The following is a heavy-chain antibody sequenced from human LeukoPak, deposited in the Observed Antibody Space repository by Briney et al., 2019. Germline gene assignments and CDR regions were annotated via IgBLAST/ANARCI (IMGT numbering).Heavy chain of an antibody. V-gene: IGHV3-9*01. CDR2: ISWNSANI. CDR3: AKDISYGYSGYYYGMDV. Sequence: PGRSLRLSCAASGFTFDDYAMHWVRHAPGKGLEWVSGISWNSANIAYAGSVKGRFTISRDNAKNSLYLQMNSLRAEDTALYYCAKDISYGYSGYYYGMDVWGQGTTVTVSS. J-gene: IGHJ6*02. D-gene: IGHD5-18*01. CDR1: GFTFDDYA.